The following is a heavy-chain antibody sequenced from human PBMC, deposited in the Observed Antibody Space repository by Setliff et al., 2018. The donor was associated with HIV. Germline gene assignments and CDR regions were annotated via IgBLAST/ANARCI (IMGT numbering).Heavy chain of an antibody. CDR3: ARGGKYVWGSYRYVADDAFAI. V-gene: IGHV4-34*01. CDR2: LNYDGVT. J-gene: IGHJ3*02. Sequence: SETLSLTCAVYGGSFSGSYWSWIRQPPGKGLEWIGELNYDGVTNHNPSLRSRVTISVDTSRKQWSLRLNSVTAADTAVYYCARGGKYVWGSYRYVADDAFAIWGQGTMVTV. CDR1: GGSFSGSY. D-gene: IGHD3-16*02.